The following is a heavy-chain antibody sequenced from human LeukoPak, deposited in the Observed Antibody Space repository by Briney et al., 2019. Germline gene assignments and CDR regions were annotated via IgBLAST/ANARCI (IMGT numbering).Heavy chain of an antibody. CDR1: GFTFSIYA. J-gene: IGHJ4*02. CDR2: ISYDGSNK. D-gene: IGHD3-16*01. V-gene: IGHV3-30-3*01. Sequence: GGSLRLSCAASGFTFSIYAMSWVRQAPGKGLEWVAVISYDGSNKYYADSVKGRFTISRDNSKNTLFLQINSLRAEDTAVYYCARDSALPTIMSWGVYFDYWGQGTLVTVSS. CDR3: ARDSALPTIMSWGVYFDY.